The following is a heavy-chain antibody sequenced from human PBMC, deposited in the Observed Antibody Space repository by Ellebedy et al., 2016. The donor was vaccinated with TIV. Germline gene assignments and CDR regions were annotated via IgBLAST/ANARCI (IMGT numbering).Heavy chain of an antibody. J-gene: IGHJ4*02. CDR3: ARARSSGWLHTPDY. CDR1: GYTFTSNY. Sequence: AASVKVSCKASGYTFTSNYIHWVRQAPGQGLEWMGIINPSGGSTTYAQKLQGRLTMTRDTSTSTVYMELSSLRSEDTAVYYCARARSSGWLHTPDYWGQGLLVTVSS. V-gene: IGHV1-46*04. CDR2: INPSGGST. D-gene: IGHD6-19*01.